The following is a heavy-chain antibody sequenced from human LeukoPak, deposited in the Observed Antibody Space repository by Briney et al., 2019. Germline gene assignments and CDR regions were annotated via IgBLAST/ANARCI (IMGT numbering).Heavy chain of an antibody. CDR1: GFTFDDYG. CDR3: ARARSSYGYGDAFDI. J-gene: IGHJ3*02. D-gene: IGHD5-18*01. V-gene: IGHV3-30*03. CDR2: ISYDGSSK. Sequence: GGSLRLSCAASGFTFDDYGMSWVRQAPGKGLGWVAVISYDGSSKYYADSVKGRFTISRDNSKNTLYLQMNSLRAEDTAVYYCARARSSYGYGDAFDIWGQGTMVTVSS.